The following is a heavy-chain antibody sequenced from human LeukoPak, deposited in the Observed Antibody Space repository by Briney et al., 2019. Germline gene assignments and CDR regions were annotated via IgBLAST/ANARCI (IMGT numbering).Heavy chain of an antibody. CDR1: GGTFSSYA. Sequence: SVKVSCKASGGTFSSYAISWVRQAPGQGLEWMGGIIPIFGTANYAQKFQGRVTITTDESTSTAYMELSSLRSEDTAVYYFAGEEYDYGGNWFDYWGQGTLVTVSS. CDR3: AGEEYDYGGNWFDY. CDR2: IIPIFGTA. V-gene: IGHV1-69*05. D-gene: IGHD4-23*01. J-gene: IGHJ4*02.